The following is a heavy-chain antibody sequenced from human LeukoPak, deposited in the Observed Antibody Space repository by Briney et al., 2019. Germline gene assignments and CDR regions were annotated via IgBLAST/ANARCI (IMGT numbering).Heavy chain of an antibody. J-gene: IGHJ4*02. D-gene: IGHD5-24*01. V-gene: IGHV3-66*01. CDR1: GFTVSSNY. CDR2: IYSGGST. CDR3: ASIEMATGDYFDY. Sequence: GGSLRLSCAASGFTVSSNYMSWVRQAPGKGLEWVSVIYSGGSTYYADSVKGRFTISRDNSKNTLYLQMNSLRAEDTAVYYCASIEMATGDYFDYWGQGTLVTVSS.